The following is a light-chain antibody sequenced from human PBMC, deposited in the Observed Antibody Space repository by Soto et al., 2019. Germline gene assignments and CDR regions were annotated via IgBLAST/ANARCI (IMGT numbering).Light chain of an antibody. J-gene: IGLJ3*02. CDR1: TGVVTRDHY. CDR2: TTT. V-gene: IGLV7-43*01. CDR3: LLYFGGSWV. Sequence: QAVVTQESSVTVSPGGTVTLTCGSSTGVVTRDHYPNWFQQKPGQPPRALISTTTNRHSWTPARFSGSLLGDKAALTLSGVQPEDEADYYCLLYFGGSWVFGGGTKLTVL.